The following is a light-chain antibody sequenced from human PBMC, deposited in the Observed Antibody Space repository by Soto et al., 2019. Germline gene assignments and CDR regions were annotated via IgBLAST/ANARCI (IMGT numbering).Light chain of an antibody. J-gene: IGLJ1*01. CDR3: SSYTSSSTSYV. Sequence: QSVRSQPASVSGSPGQSITISCTGTSSDVGGYNYVSWYQQHPGKAPKLMIYEVSNRPSGVSNRFSGSKSGNTASLTISGLQAEDEADYYRSSYTSSSTSYVFGTGTKVTVL. CDR2: EVS. V-gene: IGLV2-14*01. CDR1: SSDVGGYNY.